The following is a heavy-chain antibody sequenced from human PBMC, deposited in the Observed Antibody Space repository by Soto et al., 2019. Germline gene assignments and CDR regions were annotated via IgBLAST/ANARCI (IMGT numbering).Heavy chain of an antibody. CDR3: ARTQYCSGGSCLKNWFAP. CDR1: GGSISSFY. V-gene: IGHV4-59*01. J-gene: IGHJ5*02. D-gene: IGHD2-15*01. Sequence: PSETLSLTCSVSGGSISSFYWSWIQQPPGKGLAWLAYIYDDGSANYNPCLKSRATISLDMSTNQFSLKLTSVTAADTAAYYCARTQYCSGGSCLKNWFAPRGTGTLLTTSS. CDR2: IYDDGSA.